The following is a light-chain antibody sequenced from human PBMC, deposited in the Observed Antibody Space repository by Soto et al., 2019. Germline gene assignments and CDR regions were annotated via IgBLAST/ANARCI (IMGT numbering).Light chain of an antibody. V-gene: IGLV2-8*01. Sequence: QSVLTQPPSASGSPGQSVTISCTGTSSDVGGYNYVSWYQQNPGKAPKLMIYDVSKRPSGVPDRFSGSKSGNTASLTVSGLQAEDEADYYCSSYAGRNNVVFGTGTKVTVL. J-gene: IGLJ1*01. CDR1: SSDVGGYNY. CDR3: SSYAGRNNVV. CDR2: DVS.